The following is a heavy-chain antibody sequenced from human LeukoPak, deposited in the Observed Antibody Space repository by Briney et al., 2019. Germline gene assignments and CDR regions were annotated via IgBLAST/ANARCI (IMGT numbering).Heavy chain of an antibody. CDR2: IIPIFGTA. V-gene: IGHV1-69*13. D-gene: IGHD3-9*01. Sequence: ASVKVSCKASGYTFSSYDINWVRQATGQGLEWMGGIIPIFGTANYAQKFQGRVTITADESTSTAYMELSSLRSEDTAVYYCASGPDYDILTGYSHWGQGTLVTVSS. CDR3: ASGPDYDILTGYSH. CDR1: GYTFSSYD. J-gene: IGHJ4*02.